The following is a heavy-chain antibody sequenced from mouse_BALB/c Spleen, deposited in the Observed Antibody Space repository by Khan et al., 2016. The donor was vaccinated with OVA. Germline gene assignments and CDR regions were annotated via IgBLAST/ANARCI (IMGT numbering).Heavy chain of an antibody. CDR2: IDPYDSET. Sequence: QVQLQQPGAELVRPGASVNLSCKASGYTFTSYWMSWIKQRPEQGLEWIGRIDPYDSETHYNQKFKDKAILAVDKSSSTAYMQLSSLTSEDSAVYYWARDINYGSTYDYWGQGTTLTVSS. CDR3: ARDINYGSTYDY. D-gene: IGHD1-1*01. J-gene: IGHJ2*01. CDR1: GYTFTSYW. V-gene: IGHV1-74*01.